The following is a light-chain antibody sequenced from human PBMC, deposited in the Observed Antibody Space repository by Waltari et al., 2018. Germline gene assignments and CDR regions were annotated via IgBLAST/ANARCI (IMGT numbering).Light chain of an antibody. J-gene: IGLJ3*02. Sequence: QSVLTQPPSASGTPGQRVTSSCSGSSTTFGSHTVNWYQHLPGTAPKLIIDNNSQRPSGVPDRFSGSKSGTSASLAISGLQSEDEADYYCAAWDDSLNGLNWVFGGGTKVTVL. CDR1: STTFGSHT. V-gene: IGLV1-44*01. CDR3: AAWDDSLNGLNWV. CDR2: NNS.